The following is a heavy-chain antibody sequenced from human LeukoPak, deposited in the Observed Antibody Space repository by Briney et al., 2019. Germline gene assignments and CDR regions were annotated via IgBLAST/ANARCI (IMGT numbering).Heavy chain of an antibody. D-gene: IGHD2-2*01. CDR2: ISYDGSNK. Sequence: GGSLRLSCAASGFTFSSYGMHWVRQAPGKGLEWVAVISYDGSNKYYADSVKGRFTISRDNSKNTLYLQMNSLRAEDTAVYYCAKEDIVVGPAAAGYFDLWGRGTLVTVSS. J-gene: IGHJ2*01. V-gene: IGHV3-30*18. CDR3: AKEDIVVGPAAAGYFDL. CDR1: GFTFSSYG.